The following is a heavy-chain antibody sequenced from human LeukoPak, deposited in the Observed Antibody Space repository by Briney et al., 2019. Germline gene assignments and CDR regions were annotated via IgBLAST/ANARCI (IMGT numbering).Heavy chain of an antibody. CDR3: ARDSLTAMVTNFDY. CDR1: GYTFPSYG. CDR2: ISAYNGNT. D-gene: IGHD5-18*01. V-gene: IGHV1-18*04. J-gene: IGHJ4*02. Sequence: ASVNVSCKATGYTFPSYGISWLRQAPGQGLEWMGWISAYNGNTNYAQKLQGRVTMTTATSTSTAYMELRSLRSDDTAVYYCARDSLTAMVTNFDYWGQGTLVTVSS.